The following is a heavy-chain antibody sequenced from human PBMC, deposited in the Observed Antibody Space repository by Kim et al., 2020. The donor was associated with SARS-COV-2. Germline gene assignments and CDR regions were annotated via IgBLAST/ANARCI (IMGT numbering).Heavy chain of an antibody. Sequence: GESLKISCKGSGYSFTSYWIGWVRQMPGKGLEWMGIIYPGDSDTRYSPSFQGQVTISADKSISTAYLQWSSLKASDTAMYYCAREGSFTDPYYYYGMDVWGQGTTVTVSS. CDR2: IYPGDSDT. CDR1: GYSFTSYW. CDR3: AREGSFTDPYYYYGMDV. J-gene: IGHJ6*02. D-gene: IGHD6-19*01. V-gene: IGHV5-51*01.